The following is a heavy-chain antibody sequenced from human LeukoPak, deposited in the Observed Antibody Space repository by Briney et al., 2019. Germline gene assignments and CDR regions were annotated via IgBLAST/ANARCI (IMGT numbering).Heavy chain of an antibody. Sequence: PGGSLRLSCAASGFTFSSYSMNWVRQAPGKGLEWVSSISSSSSYIYYADSMKGRFTISRDNAKNSLYLQMNSLRAEDTAVYYCARGHSNQYYYYYMDVWGKGTTVTVSS. J-gene: IGHJ6*03. CDR3: ARGHSNQYYYYYMDV. D-gene: IGHD4-11*01. CDR2: ISSSSSYI. CDR1: GFTFSSYS. V-gene: IGHV3-21*01.